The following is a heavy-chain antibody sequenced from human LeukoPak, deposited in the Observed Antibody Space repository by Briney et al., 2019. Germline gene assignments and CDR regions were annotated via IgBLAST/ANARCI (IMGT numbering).Heavy chain of an antibody. CDR2: INPNSGST. D-gene: IGHD3-9*01. V-gene: IGHV1-2*02. CDR3: ATPRITTFSALYYYYGMDV. Sequence: ASVKVSCKASGYTFTGYYMHWVRQAPGQGLEWMGWINPNSGSTNYAQKSQGRVTMTRDTSISTAYMELSRLRSDDTAVYYCATPRITTFSALYYYYGMDVWGQGTTVTVSS. J-gene: IGHJ6*02. CDR1: GYTFTGYY.